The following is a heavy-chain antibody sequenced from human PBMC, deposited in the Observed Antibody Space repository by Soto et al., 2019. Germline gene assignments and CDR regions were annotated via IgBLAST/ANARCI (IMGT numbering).Heavy chain of an antibody. D-gene: IGHD2-8*01. CDR2: MYNTGST. V-gene: IGHV4-59*01. CDR3: ARDPYHVLMVNAPNLYGMDV. Sequence: ETLSLTCTVSGGSISGYYWSWIRQPPGKGLEWIGYMYNTGSTVYNPSFKSRVTISVDTSKNQFSLKLNSVTAADTAVYYCARDPYHVLMVNAPNLYGMDVWGQGTTVTVSS. J-gene: IGHJ6*02. CDR1: GGSISGYY.